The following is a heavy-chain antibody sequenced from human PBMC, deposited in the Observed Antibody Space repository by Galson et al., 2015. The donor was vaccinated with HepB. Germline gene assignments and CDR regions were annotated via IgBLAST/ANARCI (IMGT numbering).Heavy chain of an antibody. J-gene: IGHJ6*03. CDR1: GFPFSDYY. CDR3: ARGRGYGRTVKKNYYFYMDV. V-gene: IGHV3-11*01. Sequence: SLRLSCAASGFPFSDYYTSWIRQAPGKGLEWVSYIDTGGTTIYYADSVQGRFTISRDTARNSLYLQVNSLRADDTAEYYCARGRGYGRTVKKNYYFYMDVWGKVTTVTVSS. D-gene: IGHD3-3*01. CDR2: IDTGGTTI.